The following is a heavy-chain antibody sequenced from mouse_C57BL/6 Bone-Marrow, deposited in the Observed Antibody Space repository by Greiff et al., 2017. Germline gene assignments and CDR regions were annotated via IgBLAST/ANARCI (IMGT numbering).Heavy chain of an antibody. Sequence: EVQVVESGGGLVKPGGSLKFSCAASGFTFSDYGMHWVRQAPEKGLEWVAYISRGSSTIYYADTVKGRFTISRDNAKNTLFLQMTSLRSEDTAMYYCAKVTTVVAGGYYAMDYWGQGTSVTVSS. V-gene: IGHV5-17*01. CDR2: ISRGSSTI. J-gene: IGHJ4*01. CDR1: GFTFSDYG. CDR3: AKVTTVVAGGYYAMDY. D-gene: IGHD1-1*01.